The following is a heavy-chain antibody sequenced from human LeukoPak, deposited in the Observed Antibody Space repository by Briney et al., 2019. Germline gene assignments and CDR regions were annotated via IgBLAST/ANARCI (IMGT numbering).Heavy chain of an antibody. D-gene: IGHD3-9*01. CDR2: ITSSGSSM. J-gene: IGHJ3*01. V-gene: IGHV3-21*03. Sequence: GGSLRLSCAGSGFTFSGYSLNWVRQAPGKGLEWVSSITSSGSSMYYADSVKGRFTISRDNAESSVYLQMNSLRVDDTGLYYCTRDIDDVLTGDDAFDVWGQGTVFTVSS. CDR1: GFTFSGYS. CDR3: TRDIDDVLTGDDAFDV.